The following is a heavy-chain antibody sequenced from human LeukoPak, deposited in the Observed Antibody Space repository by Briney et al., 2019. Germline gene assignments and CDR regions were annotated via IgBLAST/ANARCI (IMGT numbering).Heavy chain of an antibody. CDR2: IKSEAYGGTT. V-gene: IGHV3-15*01. Sequence: GGSLRLSCEASGFALNDAWMTWVRQAPGKGLECVGRIKSEAYGGTTTYAAPLKGRFDISRDDSRNTLYLQMHSLKTEDTAVYYCHTDRQLVPFDYWGQGTLVTVSS. CDR1: GFALNDAW. CDR3: HTDRQLVPFDY. D-gene: IGHD6-6*01. J-gene: IGHJ4*02.